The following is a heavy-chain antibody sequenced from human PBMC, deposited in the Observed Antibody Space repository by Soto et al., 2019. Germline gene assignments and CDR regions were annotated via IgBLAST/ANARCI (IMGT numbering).Heavy chain of an antibody. J-gene: IGHJ4*02. CDR3: VSDTSYHFDN. CDR2: ISSSGDRT. D-gene: IGHD2-2*01. V-gene: IGHV3-11*05. CDR1: GFTFSGYY. Sequence: QVQLVESGGGLVKPGGSLRLSCAASGFTFSGYYMSWIRQAPGKGLECISYISSSGDRTKYADSVKGRFTISRDNAKKSLYLQLNSLRAEDTAVYYCVSDTSYHFDNWGQGALVTVSS.